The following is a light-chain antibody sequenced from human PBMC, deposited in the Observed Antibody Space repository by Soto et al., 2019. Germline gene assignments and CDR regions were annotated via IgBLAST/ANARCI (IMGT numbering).Light chain of an antibody. CDR3: QQYNSYSRIP. J-gene: IGKJ5*01. CDR1: QNLNNW. Sequence: DIQLTQSASGLSAVVGDRVTITCRASQNLNNWLAWYQQAPGTAPKLLIYKASVLASGVSSRFSGSGSGTEFTLTISSLQPEDFATYYCQQYNSYSRIPFGQGTRLEIK. CDR2: KAS. V-gene: IGKV1-5*03.